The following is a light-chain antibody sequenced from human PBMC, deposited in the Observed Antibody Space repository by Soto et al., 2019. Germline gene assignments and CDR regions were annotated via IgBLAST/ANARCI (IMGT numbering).Light chain of an antibody. J-gene: IGKJ1*01. CDR1: QSVSSN. Sequence: EIVMTQSPATLSVSPGERATLSCRASQSVSSNLAWYQQKPGQAARLLINGASTRATGIPSSFSGSGSGTKFTLTISSLQSEDFAVFYCQHYNNWWTSGQGTK. V-gene: IGKV3-15*01. CDR3: QHYNNWWT. CDR2: GAS.